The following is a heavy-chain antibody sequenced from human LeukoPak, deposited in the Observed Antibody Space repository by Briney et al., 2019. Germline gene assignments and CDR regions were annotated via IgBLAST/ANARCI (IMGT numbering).Heavy chain of an antibody. D-gene: IGHD6-13*01. V-gene: IGHV3-23*01. J-gene: IGHJ4*02. CDR2: ISGSGGST. CDR1: GFTFSSNG. CDR3: AKDQGSSWCDY. Sequence: GGSLRLSCAASGFTFSSNGMSWVRQAPGKGLEWVSAISGSGGSTNYADSVKGRFTISRDNSKNTLYLQMNSLRAENTAVYYCAKDQGSSWCDYWGQGTLVTVSS.